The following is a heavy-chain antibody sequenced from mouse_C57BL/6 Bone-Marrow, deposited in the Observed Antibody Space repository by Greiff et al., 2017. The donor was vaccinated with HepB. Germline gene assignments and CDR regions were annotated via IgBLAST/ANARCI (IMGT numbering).Heavy chain of an antibody. CDR1: GYTFTSYW. D-gene: IGHD1-1*01. J-gene: IGHJ3*01. CDR2: IHPNSGST. CDR3: ARGGIYYYGSAY. V-gene: IGHV1-64*01. Sequence: QVQLQQPGAELVKPGASVKLSCKASGYTFTSYWMHWVKQRPGQGLVWIGMIHPNSGSTNYNEKFKSKATLTVDKSSSTAYMQLSSLTSEDSAVYYCARGGIYYYGSAYWGQGTLVTVSA.